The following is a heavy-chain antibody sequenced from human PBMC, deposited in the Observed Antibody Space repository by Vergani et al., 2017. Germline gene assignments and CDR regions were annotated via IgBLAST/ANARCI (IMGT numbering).Heavy chain of an antibody. CDR1: GGSFSGYY. CDR2: INHSGST. Sequence: QVQLQQWGAGLLKPSETLSLTCAVYGGSFSGYYWSWIRQPPGKGLEWIGEINHSGSTNYNPSLKSRVTISVDTSKNQFSLKLSSVTAADTAVYYCARESLYNWNSMKIPHRSMSPLWYFVLWGRGTLVTVSS. CDR3: ARESLYNWNSMKIPHRSMSPLWYFVL. V-gene: IGHV4-34*01. J-gene: IGHJ2*01. D-gene: IGHD1-7*01.